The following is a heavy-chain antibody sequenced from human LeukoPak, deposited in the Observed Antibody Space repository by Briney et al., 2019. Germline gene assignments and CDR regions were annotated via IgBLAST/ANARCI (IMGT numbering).Heavy chain of an antibody. CDR2: ISGSGGST. D-gene: IGHD3-10*01. J-gene: IGHJ3*02. CDR3: GYPLWFGELGAFDI. Sequence: GGSLRLSCAASGFTFSSYAMSWVRQAPGKGLEWVSAISGSGGSTYYADSVKGRFTISRDNSKNTLYLQMNSLRAEDTAVYYCGYPLWFGELGAFDIWGQGTMDTVSS. V-gene: IGHV3-23*01. CDR1: GFTFSSYA.